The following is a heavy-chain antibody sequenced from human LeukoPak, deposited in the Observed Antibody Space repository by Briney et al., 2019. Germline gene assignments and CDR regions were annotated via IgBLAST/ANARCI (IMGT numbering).Heavy chain of an antibody. CDR2: ISAYNGNT. V-gene: IGHV1-18*01. Sequence: GASVKVSCKASGYTFTSYGISWVRQAPGQGLEWTGWISAYNGNTNYAQKLQGRVTMTRDTSTSTVYMELSSLRSEDTAVYYCARGGVGATENFDYWGQGTLVTVSS. J-gene: IGHJ4*02. CDR1: GYTFTSYG. CDR3: ARGGVGATENFDY. D-gene: IGHD1-26*01.